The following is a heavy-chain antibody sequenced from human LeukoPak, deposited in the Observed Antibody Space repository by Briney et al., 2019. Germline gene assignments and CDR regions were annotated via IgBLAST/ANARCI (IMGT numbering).Heavy chain of an antibody. CDR1: GGSISSTNW. CDR3: AKDAAADYYYFDY. Sequence: SGTLSLTCGVSGGSISSTNWWTWVRQPPGEGLEWIGEVHLSGRTNYNPSLESRVTMSVDMSENHISLKLTSVTAADTAVYYCAKDAAADYYYFDYWGQGTLVPVSS. J-gene: IGHJ4*02. CDR2: VHLSGRT. D-gene: IGHD6-13*01. V-gene: IGHV4-4*02.